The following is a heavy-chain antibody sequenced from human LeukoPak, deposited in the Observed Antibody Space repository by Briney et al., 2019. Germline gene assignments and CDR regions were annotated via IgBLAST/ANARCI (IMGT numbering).Heavy chain of an antibody. CDR2: INPNSGGT. CDR1: GCTFTGYY. V-gene: IGHV1-2*02. CDR3: ARGDIVVVVAPTS. J-gene: IGHJ5*02. D-gene: IGHD2-15*01. Sequence: ASVKVSCKASGCTFTGYYMHWVRQAPGQGLEWMGWINPNSGGTNYAQKFQGRVTMTRDTSISTAYMELSRLRSDDTAVYYCARGDIVVVVAPTSWGQGTLVTVSS.